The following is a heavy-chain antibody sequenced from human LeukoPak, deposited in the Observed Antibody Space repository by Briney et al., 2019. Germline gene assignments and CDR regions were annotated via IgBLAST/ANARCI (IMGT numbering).Heavy chain of an antibody. D-gene: IGHD6-13*01. CDR1: GYTFTGYY. CDR3: ARDLAAGQGNFDY. V-gene: IGHV1-2*02. Sequence: ASVKVSCKASGYTFTGYYMHWVRQAPGQGLGWMGWINPNSGGTNYAQKFQGRVTMTRDTSISTAYMELSRLRSDDTAVYYCARDLAAGQGNFDYWGQGTLVTVSS. J-gene: IGHJ4*02. CDR2: INPNSGGT.